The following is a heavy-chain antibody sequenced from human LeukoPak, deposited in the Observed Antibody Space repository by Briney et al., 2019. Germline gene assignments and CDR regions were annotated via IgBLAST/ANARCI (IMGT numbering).Heavy chain of an antibody. Sequence: GGSLRLSCAVSGFIFSDYGFHWVRQAPGKGLEWVAFTRFDGSIKQYADSVKGRFTISRDDSKNTLYLQMNFLKSEDTAVYYCARWGGTRQYYFDYWGQGTLVTVSS. D-gene: IGHD1-1*01. CDR3: ARWGGTRQYYFDY. CDR2: TRFDGSIK. V-gene: IGHV3-33*01. J-gene: IGHJ4*02. CDR1: GFIFSDYG.